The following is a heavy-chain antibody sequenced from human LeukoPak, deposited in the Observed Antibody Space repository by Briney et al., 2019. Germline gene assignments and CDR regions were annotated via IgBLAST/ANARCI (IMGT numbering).Heavy chain of an antibody. CDR3: ARDRNSPAKYYFDY. CDR1: GFTFSTYA. J-gene: IGHJ4*02. V-gene: IGHV3-30*04. CDR2: VSNDGRDK. Sequence: PGRSLRLSCAASGFTFSTYAMRWVRQAPGKGLEWVAVVSNDGRDKHYADSVKGRFTISRDNSENTLYLQMNTLRAEDTAVYYCARDRNSPAKYYFDYWGQGTLVTVSS. D-gene: IGHD1-14*01.